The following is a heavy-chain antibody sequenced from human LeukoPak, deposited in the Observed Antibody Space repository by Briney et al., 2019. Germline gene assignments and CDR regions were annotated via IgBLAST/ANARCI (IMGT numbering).Heavy chain of an antibody. Sequence: GGSLRLSCAASGFTFNTYVMSWVRQAPGKGLEGVSAISSSGGSTYYADSVKGRFTISRDNSKNTLYFQMNSLRAEDTAVYYCAKRSTDLGYCSGGSCYEFSNWGQGTLVTVSS. V-gene: IGHV3-23*01. D-gene: IGHD2-15*01. CDR3: AKRSTDLGYCSGGSCYEFSN. CDR1: GFTFNTYV. CDR2: ISSSGGST. J-gene: IGHJ4*02.